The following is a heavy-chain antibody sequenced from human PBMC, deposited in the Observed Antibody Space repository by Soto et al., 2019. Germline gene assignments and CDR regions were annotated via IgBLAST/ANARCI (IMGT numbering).Heavy chain of an antibody. Sequence: SETLSLACTISGGSISGYYWSWIRQPPGKGLEWIGYVYYSGSTKYNPSLESRVTISADTSKNQFSLRVTSVTAADTAVYYCAKDRPGYEFWRGYSTPVFLFDPWGQGTLVTVSS. J-gene: IGHJ5*02. CDR1: GGSISGYY. CDR2: VYYSGST. V-gene: IGHV4-59*01. D-gene: IGHD3-3*01. CDR3: AKDRPGYEFWRGYSTPVFLFDP.